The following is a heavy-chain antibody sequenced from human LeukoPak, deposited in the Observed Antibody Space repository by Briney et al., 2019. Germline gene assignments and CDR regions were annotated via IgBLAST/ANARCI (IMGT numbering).Heavy chain of an antibody. Sequence: SETLSLTCAVYGGSFSGYYWSWIRQPPGKGLEWIGEINHSGSTNYNPSLKSRVTISVDTSKNQFSLKLSSVTAADTAVYYCARVMGLGFDPWGQGTLVTVSS. CDR3: ARVMGLGFDP. V-gene: IGHV4-34*01. CDR1: GGSFSGYY. CDR2: INHSGST. J-gene: IGHJ5*02.